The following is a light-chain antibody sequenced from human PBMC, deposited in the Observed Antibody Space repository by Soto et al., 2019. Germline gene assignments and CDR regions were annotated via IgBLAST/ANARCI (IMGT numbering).Light chain of an antibody. CDR2: AAS. CDR3: QPSYSTPPWT. CDR1: QSISSY. V-gene: IGKV1-39*01. J-gene: IGKJ1*01. Sequence: DIQMTQSPSSLSASVGDRVTITCRASQSISSYLNWYQQKPGKAPKLLIYAASSLQSGVPSRFSCSGSGTDFTLTISSLQPEDFATYYCQPSYSTPPWTFGQGTKVEIK.